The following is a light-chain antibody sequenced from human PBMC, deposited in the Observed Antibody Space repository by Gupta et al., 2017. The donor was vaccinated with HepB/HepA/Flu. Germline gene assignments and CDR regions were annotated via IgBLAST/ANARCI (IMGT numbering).Light chain of an antibody. CDR3: CSYRSSNTLFV. J-gene: IGLJ1*01. CDR1: SGDVGAYNY. V-gene: IGLV2-14*03. Sequence: QSALTQPASVSGSPGQSITITGTGTSGDVGAYNYVSWYQQYPGKAPKVIIYDVSARPSGVSYRFSGSKSGNTASLTISGLQAEDEADYYCCSYRSSNTLFVFGTGTKVTVL. CDR2: DVS.